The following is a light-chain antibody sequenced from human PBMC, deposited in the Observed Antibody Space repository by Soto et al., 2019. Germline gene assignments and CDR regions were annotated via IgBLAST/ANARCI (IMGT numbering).Light chain of an antibody. CDR3: QQFGSSSLT. J-gene: IGKJ4*01. CDR2: AAS. Sequence: EIVLTQSPGTLSLSPGEKATLSCRASQSISSSYLAWYQHKPGQSPRLLIYAASYRATGIPDRFSGSGSGTDFTLTISRLEPEDFAVYYCQQFGSSSLTFGGGTKVEIK. V-gene: IGKV3-20*01. CDR1: QSISSSY.